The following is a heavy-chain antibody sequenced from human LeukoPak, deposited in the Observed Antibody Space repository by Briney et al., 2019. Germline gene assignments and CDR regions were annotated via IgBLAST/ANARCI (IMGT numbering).Heavy chain of an antibody. Sequence: SETLSLTCTVSGYSISSYYWSWIRQPPGKGLEWIGYIYYSGSTNYNPSLKSRVTISVDTSKNQFSLKLSSVTAADTAVYYCARTPYYDFWSGYYGAGLGFDYWGQGTLVTVSS. CDR3: ARTPYYDFWSGYYGAGLGFDY. J-gene: IGHJ4*02. V-gene: IGHV4-59*01. CDR2: IYYSGST. CDR1: GYSISSYY. D-gene: IGHD3-3*01.